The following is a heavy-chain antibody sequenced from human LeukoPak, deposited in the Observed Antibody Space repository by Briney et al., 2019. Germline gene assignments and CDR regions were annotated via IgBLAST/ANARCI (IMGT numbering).Heavy chain of an antibody. CDR3: ARARYESRIWPKSRYDYYHYMDV. V-gene: IGHV1-3*03. CDR2: INAGNGNT. J-gene: IGHJ6*03. Sequence: GGSLRLSCAASGFTFTTYVIHWVRQAPGQRLEWMGWINAGNGNTKYSQEFQDRVTITRDTSASTAYMEVSSLRSEDMAVYYCARARYESRIWPKSRYDYYHYMDVWGKGTTVTVSS. CDR1: GFTFTTYV. D-gene: IGHD3-3*01.